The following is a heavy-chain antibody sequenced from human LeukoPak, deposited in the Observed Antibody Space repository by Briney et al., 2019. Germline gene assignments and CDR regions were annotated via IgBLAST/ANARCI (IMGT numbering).Heavy chain of an antibody. CDR1: GGPMSSYY. CDR3: ATRGYSGPYPSYYFDY. Sequence: PSETLSLTCSVSGGPMSSYYWSWIRQPPGKGLEWIGDLFYSGSTKYNPSFKSRVTISVDTSKNQLSLRLTSMTVADTAVYYCATRGYSGPYPSYYFDYWGQGTRVLVSS. D-gene: IGHD5-12*01. V-gene: IGHV4-59*13. J-gene: IGHJ4*02. CDR2: LFYSGST.